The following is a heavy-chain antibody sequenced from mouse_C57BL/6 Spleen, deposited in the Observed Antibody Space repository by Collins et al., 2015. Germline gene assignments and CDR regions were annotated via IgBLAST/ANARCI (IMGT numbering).Heavy chain of an antibody. CDR2: ILPGSGNT. CDR3: VRFADY. Sequence: QVQLQQSGAELMKPGASVKISCKASGYTFSYYWTEWVKQRPGHGLEWIGEILPGSGNTNYNEKFKGKATFTADTSSNTAYMQLSSLTSEDSAVYYCVRFADYWGQGTSVTVSS. J-gene: IGHJ4*01. CDR1: GYTFSYYW. V-gene: IGHV1-9*01.